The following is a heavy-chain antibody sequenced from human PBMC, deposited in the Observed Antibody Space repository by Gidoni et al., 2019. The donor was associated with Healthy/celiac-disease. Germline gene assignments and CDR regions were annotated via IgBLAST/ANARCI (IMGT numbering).Heavy chain of an antibody. CDR2: ISSSSSYT. V-gene: IGHV3-11*06. CDR1: GFTFSDYY. J-gene: IGHJ4*02. D-gene: IGHD3-9*01. CDR3: ASQLRYFDWLSEDY. Sequence: QVQLVESGGGWVKPGGALRLSGAASGFTFSDYYMSWIRQAPGKGLEWVSYISSSSSYTNYADSVKGRFTISRDNAKNSLYLQMNSLRAEDTAVYYCASQLRYFDWLSEDYWGQGTLVTVSS.